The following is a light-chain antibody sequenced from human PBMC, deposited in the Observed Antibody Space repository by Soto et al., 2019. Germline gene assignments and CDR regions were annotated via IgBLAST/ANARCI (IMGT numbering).Light chain of an antibody. J-gene: IGLJ1*01. CDR3: SSYTKSNTSAVV. V-gene: IGLV2-14*02. Sequence: QSALTQPASVSGSPGQSITISCTGTSSDIGSYNLVSWYQQHPGKAPKLIIYEASKRPSGMSNRFSGSKSGNTASLTISGLQAEDEAEYSCSSYTKSNTSAVVFGTGTKLTVL. CDR2: EAS. CDR1: SSDIGSYNL.